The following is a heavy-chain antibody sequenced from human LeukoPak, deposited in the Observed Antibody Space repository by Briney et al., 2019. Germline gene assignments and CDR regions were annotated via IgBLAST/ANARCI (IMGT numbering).Heavy chain of an antibody. J-gene: IGHJ5*02. V-gene: IGHV1-18*01. Sequence: ASVKVSCKASGYTFTSYGISWVRQAPGQGLEWMGWISAYNGNTNYAQKLQGRVTMTTDTSTSTAYMELRSLRSDDTAVYYCARDGATYYYGSGSRNWFDPWGQGTLVTVTS. CDR1: GYTFTSYG. CDR2: ISAYNGNT. CDR3: ARDGATYYYGSGSRNWFDP. D-gene: IGHD3-10*01.